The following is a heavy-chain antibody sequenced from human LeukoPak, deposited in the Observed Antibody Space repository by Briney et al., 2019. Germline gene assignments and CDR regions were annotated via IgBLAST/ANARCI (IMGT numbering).Heavy chain of an antibody. Sequence: SQTLSLTCTVSGGSISSGSYYWSWIRQPAGKGLEWIGRIYTSGSTNYNPSLKSRVTISVDTSKNQFSLKLSSVTAADTAVYYCARGLITMVRGVIGPTSFDLWGRGTLVTVSS. CDR1: GGSISSGSYY. CDR3: ARGLITMVRGVIGPTSFDL. V-gene: IGHV4-61*02. CDR2: IYTSGST. D-gene: IGHD3-10*01. J-gene: IGHJ2*01.